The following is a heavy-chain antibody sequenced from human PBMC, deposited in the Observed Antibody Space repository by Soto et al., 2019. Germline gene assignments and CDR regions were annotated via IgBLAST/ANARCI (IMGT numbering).Heavy chain of an antibody. Sequence: EVQLLESGGGLVQPGGSLRGSCAASGFTFSDYAMSWVRQAPGKGLEWVAGISGSGGRTLYADSGKGRVIISRDNSKNEVYLRMNSLTDEDTARYYCAKRGGDSGYETTPFDYRGQGRLVSVSS. V-gene: IGHV3-23*01. CDR3: AKRGGDSGYETTPFDY. D-gene: IGHD5-12*01. J-gene: IGHJ4*02. CDR1: GFTFSDYA. CDR2: ISGSGGRT.